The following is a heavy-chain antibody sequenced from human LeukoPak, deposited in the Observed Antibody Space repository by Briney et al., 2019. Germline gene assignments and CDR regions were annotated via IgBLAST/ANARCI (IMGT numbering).Heavy chain of an antibody. Sequence: ASVKVSCKASGGTFSSYAISWVRQAPGQGLEWMGGIIPIFGTANYAQKFPGRVTITADESTSTAYMELSSLRSEDTAVYYCARFEGPIAAAGTGDYYYGMDVWGQGTTVTVSS. D-gene: IGHD6-13*01. J-gene: IGHJ6*02. CDR3: ARFEGPIAAAGTGDYYYGMDV. CDR2: IIPIFGTA. V-gene: IGHV1-69*13. CDR1: GGTFSSYA.